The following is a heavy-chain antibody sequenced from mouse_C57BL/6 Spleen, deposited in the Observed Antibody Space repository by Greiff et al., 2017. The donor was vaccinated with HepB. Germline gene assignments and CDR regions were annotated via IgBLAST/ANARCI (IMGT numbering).Heavy chain of an antibody. CDR2: INPNNGGT. D-gene: IGHD1-1*01. CDR1: GYTFTDYY. Sequence: EVQLQQSGPELVKPGASVKISCKASGYTFTDYYMNWVKQSHGKSLEWIGDINPNNGGTSYNQKFKGKATLTVDKSSSTAYMELRSLTSEDSAVYYCAEGHYGSSYGYFDVWGTGTTVTVSS. CDR3: AEGHYGSSYGYFDV. V-gene: IGHV1-26*01. J-gene: IGHJ1*03.